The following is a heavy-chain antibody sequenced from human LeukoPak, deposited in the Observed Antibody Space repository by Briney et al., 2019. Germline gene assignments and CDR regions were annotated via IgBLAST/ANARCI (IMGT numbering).Heavy chain of an antibody. J-gene: IGHJ5*02. CDR1: GYTFTSYD. Sequence: AASVTVSCTASGYTFTSYDINWVRQATGQGLEWMGWMNPNSGNTGYAQKFQGRVTMTRNTSISTAYMELSSLRSEDTAVYYCARGVVVPAAAMRTYDPWGQGTLVTVSS. CDR2: MNPNSGNT. CDR3: ARGVVVPAAAMRTYDP. V-gene: IGHV1-8*01. D-gene: IGHD2-2*01.